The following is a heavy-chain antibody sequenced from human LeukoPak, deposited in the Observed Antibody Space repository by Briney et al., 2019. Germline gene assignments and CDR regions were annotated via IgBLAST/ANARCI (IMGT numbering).Heavy chain of an antibody. V-gene: IGHV3-23*01. CDR1: GFTFSTYA. D-gene: IGHD1/OR15-1a*01. CDR3: AKGRTNDY. CDR2: ISDTGGNT. J-gene: IGHJ4*02. Sequence: GGSLRLSCAASGFTFSTYAMSWVRRTPERGLEWVSAISDTGGNTFYADPVKGRFTISRDNSKNTLYLQMNSLRAEDTAIYYCAKGRTNDYWGQGTLVTVSS.